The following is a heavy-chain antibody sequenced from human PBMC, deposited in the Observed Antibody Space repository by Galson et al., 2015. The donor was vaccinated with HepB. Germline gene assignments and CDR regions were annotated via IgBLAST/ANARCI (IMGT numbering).Heavy chain of an antibody. J-gene: IGHJ4*02. V-gene: IGHV2-5*01. CDR2: IYWNDDK. CDR1: GFSLSTSGVG. CDR3: AKLSGTYDFWSGYEEGAYYFDY. Sequence: PALVKPTQTLTLTCTFSGFSLSTSGVGVGWIRQPPGKALEWLALIYWNDDKRYSPSLKSRLTITKDTSKNQVVLTMTNMDPVDTATYYCAKLSGTYDFWSGYEEGAYYFDYWGQGTLVTVSS. D-gene: IGHD3-3*01.